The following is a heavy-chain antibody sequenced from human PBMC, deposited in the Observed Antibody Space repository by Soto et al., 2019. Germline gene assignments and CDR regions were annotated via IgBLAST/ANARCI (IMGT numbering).Heavy chain of an antibody. J-gene: IGHJ4*02. CDR2: ISYDGSNK. V-gene: IGHV3-30*03. D-gene: IGHD1-26*01. Sequence: QVQLVESGGGVVQPGRSLRLSCAASGFTFSSYGMHWVRQAPGKGLEWVAVISYDGSNKYYADSVKGRFTISRDNSKNALYLQMNSLSAEDTAVYCCAHLGVGGPSDYWGRGTLVTVSS. CDR3: AHLGVGGPSDY. CDR1: GFTFSSYG.